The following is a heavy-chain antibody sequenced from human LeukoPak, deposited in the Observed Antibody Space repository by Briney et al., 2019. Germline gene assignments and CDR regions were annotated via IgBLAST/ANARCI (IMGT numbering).Heavy chain of an antibody. CDR3: ARHGGISIFGVAQPGGAFDI. D-gene: IGHD3-3*01. Sequence: SVKVSCKASGGTFSSYAISWVRQAPGQGLEWMGEIIPIFGTANYAQKFQGRVTITTDESTSTTYMELSSLRSEDTAMYYCARHGGISIFGVAQPGGAFDIWGQGTMVTVSS. CDR1: GGTFSSYA. J-gene: IGHJ3*02. V-gene: IGHV1-69*05. CDR2: IIPIFGTA.